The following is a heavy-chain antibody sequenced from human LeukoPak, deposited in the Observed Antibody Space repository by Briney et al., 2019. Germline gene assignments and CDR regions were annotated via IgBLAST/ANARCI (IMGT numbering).Heavy chain of an antibody. CDR3: AKEAPHTAVLIALPEWNYIDS. Sequence: PGGSLRLSCAASGFTFSSYGMHWVRQAPGKGLEWVAVISGSGGGTYYADSVKGRFTVSRDFFTSTLDLQMTSLRAEDTAVYYCAKEAPHTAVLIALPEWNYIDSWGRGILVSVSS. J-gene: IGHJ4*02. D-gene: IGHD2-21*01. CDR2: ISGSGGGT. V-gene: IGHV3-23*01. CDR1: GFTFSSYG.